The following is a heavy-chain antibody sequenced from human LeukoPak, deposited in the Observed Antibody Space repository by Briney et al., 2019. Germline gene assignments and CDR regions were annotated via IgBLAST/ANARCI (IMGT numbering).Heavy chain of an antibody. J-gene: IGHJ4*02. D-gene: IGHD2-2*01. CDR3: ARGGCSSTSCHPVDY. CDR1: GFTFSSYS. Sequence: GGSLRLSCAASGFTFSSYSMNWVRQAPGKGLEWVSSISSSSSYIYYADSVKGRFTISRDNAKNSLYLQMNSLRAEGTAVYYCARGGCSSTSCHPVDYWGQGTLVTVSS. CDR2: ISSSSSYI. V-gene: IGHV3-21*01.